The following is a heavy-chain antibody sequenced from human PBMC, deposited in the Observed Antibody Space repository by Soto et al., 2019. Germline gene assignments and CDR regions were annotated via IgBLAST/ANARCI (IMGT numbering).Heavy chain of an antibody. CDR1: GDSFTSYR. CDR2: IYPGESNT. J-gene: IGHJ6*02. V-gene: IGHV5-51*01. D-gene: IGHD6-6*01. CDR3: ASSSGTDYYYYYGMDV. Sequence: GESLKISCRGSGDSFTSYRIGWVRQMPGKGLEWMGIIYPGESNTRYSPSFQGQVTISADKSISTAYLQWSSLKASDTAMYYCASSSGTDYYYYYGMDVWGQGTTVTVSS.